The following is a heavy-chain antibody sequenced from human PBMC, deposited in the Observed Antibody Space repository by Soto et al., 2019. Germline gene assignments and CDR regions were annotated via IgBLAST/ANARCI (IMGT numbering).Heavy chain of an antibody. CDR1: GYTFTSYD. Sequence: QVQLVQSGAEVKKPGASMKVSCKASGYTFTSYDINWVRQATGQGLEWMGWMNPNSGNTGYAQKFQGRVTMTRNTSISTAYMELSSLRSEDTAVYYCARRGSRRWLQLRGYFDYWGQGTLVTVSS. CDR3: ARRGSRRWLQLRGYFDY. V-gene: IGHV1-8*01. CDR2: MNPNSGNT. D-gene: IGHD5-12*01. J-gene: IGHJ4*02.